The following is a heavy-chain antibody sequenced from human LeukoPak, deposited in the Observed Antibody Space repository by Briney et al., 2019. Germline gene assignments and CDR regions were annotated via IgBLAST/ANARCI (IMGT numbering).Heavy chain of an antibody. CDR1: GFTFSSYA. D-gene: IGHD3-9*01. J-gene: IGHJ4*02. Sequence: PGGSLRLSCAASGFTFSSYAMSWIRQAPGKGLEWVSAISGSGGSTYYADSVKGRFTISRDNSKNTLYLQMDSLRAEDTAVYYCAKPLTGYYPLWYWGQGTLVTVSS. CDR2: ISGSGGST. V-gene: IGHV3-23*01. CDR3: AKPLTGYYPLWY.